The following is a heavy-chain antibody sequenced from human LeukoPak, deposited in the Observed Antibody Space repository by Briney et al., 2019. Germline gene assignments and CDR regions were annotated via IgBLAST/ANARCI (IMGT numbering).Heavy chain of an antibody. CDR2: VIPNSGGT. CDR1: GYTFSVYY. D-gene: IGHD3-9*01. CDR3: ARGVLLTAYKTFDY. Sequence: ASVKVSCKASGYTFSVYYIHWVRQAPGQGPEWMGWVIPNSGGTNYAQKFQGRVTMTRDTSISTAYMELSSLRSDDTAIYYCARGVLLTAYKTFDYWGQGTLVTVSP. J-gene: IGHJ4*02. V-gene: IGHV1-2*02.